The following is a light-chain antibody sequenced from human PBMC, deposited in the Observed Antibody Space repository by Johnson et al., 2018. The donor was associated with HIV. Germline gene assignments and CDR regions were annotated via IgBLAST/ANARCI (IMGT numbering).Light chain of an antibody. CDR2: ENN. J-gene: IGLJ1*01. CDR1: SSNIGSNF. Sequence: QSVLTQPPSVSAAPGQKVTISCSGSSSNIGSNFVSWYQQLPGTAPKVLIYENNKRPSGIPARFSGSKSGTSATLGITGLQTGDEADYYCGTWDSSLNAYVFGAATKVAVL. V-gene: IGLV1-51*02. CDR3: GTWDSSLNAYV.